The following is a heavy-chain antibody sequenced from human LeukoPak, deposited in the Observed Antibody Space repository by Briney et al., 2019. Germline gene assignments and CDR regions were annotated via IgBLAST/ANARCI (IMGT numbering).Heavy chain of an antibody. D-gene: IGHD3-10*01. CDR1: GGSISSSSYY. J-gene: IGHJ4*02. CDR2: IYYSGST. Sequence: ASETLSLTCTVSGGSISSSSYYWGWIRQPPGKGLEWIGSIYYSGSTYYNPSLKSRVTISVDTSKNQFSLKLSSVTAADTAVYYCARLEGWGSNLWHYFDYWGQGTLVTVSS. CDR3: ARLEGWGSNLWHYFDY. V-gene: IGHV4-39*07.